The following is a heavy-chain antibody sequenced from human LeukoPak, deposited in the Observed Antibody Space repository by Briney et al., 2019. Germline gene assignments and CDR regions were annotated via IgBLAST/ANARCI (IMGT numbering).Heavy chain of an antibody. CDR2: MYHSGNT. CDR3: ARGYCSGGSCYSSYYYSYMDV. V-gene: IGHV4-4*02. D-gene: IGHD2-15*01. Sequence: SETLSLTCAVSGASLTSSNWWSWVRQPPGKGLEWIGEMYHSGNTNYNPSLKSRVFISIDQAKNQFSLKLSSVTAADTAVYYCARGYCSGGSCYSSYYYSYMDVWGKGTTVTVSS. J-gene: IGHJ6*03. CDR1: GASLTSSNW.